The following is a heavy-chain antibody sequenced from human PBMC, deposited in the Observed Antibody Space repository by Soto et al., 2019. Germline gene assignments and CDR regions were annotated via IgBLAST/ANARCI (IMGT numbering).Heavy chain of an antibody. CDR2: TYYRSKWYN. V-gene: IGHV6-1*01. J-gene: IGHJ6*02. CDR1: GVSVSINSAA. D-gene: IGHD6-13*01. CDR3: ARATIAAAGTNYYYGMDV. Sequence: SQTLSLTFAISGVSVSINSAAWNWIRQSPSRGLEWLGRTYYRSKWYNDYAVSVKSRITINPDTSKNQFSLQLNSVTPEDTAVYYCARATIAAAGTNYYYGMDVWGQGTTVTVSS.